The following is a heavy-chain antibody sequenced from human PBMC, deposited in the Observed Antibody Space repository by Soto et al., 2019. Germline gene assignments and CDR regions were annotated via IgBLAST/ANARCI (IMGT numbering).Heavy chain of an antibody. J-gene: IGHJ6*02. D-gene: IGHD3-3*01. Sequence: SETLSLTCTVSGGSISSGGYYWSWIRQHPGKGLEWIGYIYYSGSTYYNPSLKSRVTISVDTSKNQFSLKLSSVTAADTAVYYCARASLRFLEWSGAPAYYYYGMDVWGQGTTVTVSS. V-gene: IGHV4-31*03. CDR2: IYYSGST. CDR3: ARASLRFLEWSGAPAYYYYGMDV. CDR1: GGSISSGGYY.